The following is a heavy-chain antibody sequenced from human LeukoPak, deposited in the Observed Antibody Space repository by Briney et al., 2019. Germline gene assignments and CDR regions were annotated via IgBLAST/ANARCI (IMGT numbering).Heavy chain of an antibody. CDR1: GSSLHDLP. CDR3: ATRVSDFWSGFDH. Sequence: ASVKVSCKLSGSSLHDLPIQWVRQAGTKGLEWMAGFDPENAEIVYAQKFQGRVTMTEDTSTDTAYLELTSLTSDDTALYYCATRVSDFWSGFDHWGQGTQVTVSS. D-gene: IGHD3-3*01. J-gene: IGHJ4*02. CDR2: FDPENAEI. V-gene: IGHV1-24*01.